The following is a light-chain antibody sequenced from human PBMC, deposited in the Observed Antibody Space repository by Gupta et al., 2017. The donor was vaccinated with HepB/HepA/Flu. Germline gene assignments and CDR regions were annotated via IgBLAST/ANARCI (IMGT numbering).Light chain of an antibody. CDR2: GNS. CDR3: QSYDSSLSGSV. CDR1: SSNIGAGYD. Sequence: VXTQPPXXSXXPXQRVXXSXTGSSSNIGAGYDVHWYQQLPGTAPKLLIYGNSNRPSGVPDRFSGSKSGTSASLAITGLQAEDEADYYCQSYDSSLSGSVFGGGTKLTVL. V-gene: IGLV1-40*01. J-gene: IGLJ3*02.